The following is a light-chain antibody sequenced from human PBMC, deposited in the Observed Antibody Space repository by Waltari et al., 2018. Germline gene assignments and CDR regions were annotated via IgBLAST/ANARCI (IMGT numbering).Light chain of an antibody. V-gene: IGKV3-15*01. CDR2: GAS. Sequence: ETVMTQSPANLSVSPGERATLSCRASQSVSSNLAWYQQKPGQAPRLLIYGASTRATGIPARFSGSGSGTEFTLTISSLQSEDFAVYYCQQYNNWPPNTFGQGTNLEI. CDR3: QQYNNWPPNT. J-gene: IGKJ2*01. CDR1: QSVSSN.